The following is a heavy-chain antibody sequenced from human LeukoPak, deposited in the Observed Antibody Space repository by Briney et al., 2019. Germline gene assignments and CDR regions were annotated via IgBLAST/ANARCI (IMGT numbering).Heavy chain of an antibody. J-gene: IGHJ4*02. CDR3: VRGNDYGGPHY. Sequence: GVSLRLSCAVSGFTFSSYWVHWVRQAPGKGLVWVSRIDRDGSRINYADSVKGRFSISRDNGKNTLFLQMNSLRAEDAAVYYCVRGNDYGGPHYWGQGTLVTVSS. V-gene: IGHV3-74*01. CDR2: IDRDGSRI. CDR1: GFTFSSYW. D-gene: IGHD4-23*01.